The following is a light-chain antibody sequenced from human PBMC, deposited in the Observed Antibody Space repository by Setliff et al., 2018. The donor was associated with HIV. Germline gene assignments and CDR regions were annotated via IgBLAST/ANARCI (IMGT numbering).Light chain of an antibody. CDR2: WAS. CDR1: QNLLYSSNNKIY. Sequence: DIVMTQSPDSLAVSLGERATINCKSSQNLLYSSNNKIYLAWYQQKPGQPPKLLISWASTRESGVPDRFSGSGSGTDFTLTISGLQAEDVAVYCCQQYYSNPPTFGQGTRLEIK. V-gene: IGKV4-1*01. CDR3: QQYYSNPPT. J-gene: IGKJ5*01.